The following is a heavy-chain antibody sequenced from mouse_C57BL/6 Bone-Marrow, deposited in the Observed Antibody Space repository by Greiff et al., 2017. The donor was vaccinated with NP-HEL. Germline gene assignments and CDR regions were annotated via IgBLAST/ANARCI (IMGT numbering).Heavy chain of an antibody. Sequence: QVQLQQPGAELVRPGTSVKLSCKASGYTFTSYWMHWVKQRPGQGLEWIGVIDPSDSYTNYNQKFKGKATLTVDTSSSTAYMQLSSLTSEDSAVYYCARPYLDYWGQGNSVTVSS. V-gene: IGHV1-59*01. D-gene: IGHD2-10*01. CDR3: ARPYLDY. CDR2: IDPSDSYT. J-gene: IGHJ4*01. CDR1: GYTFTSYW.